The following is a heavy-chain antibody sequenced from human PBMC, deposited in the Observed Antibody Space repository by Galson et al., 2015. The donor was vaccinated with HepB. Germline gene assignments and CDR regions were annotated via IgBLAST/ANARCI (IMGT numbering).Heavy chain of an antibody. D-gene: IGHD4-17*01. V-gene: IGHV4-34*01. CDR3: ARTYDYGDYADWYFDL. Sequence: SETLSLTCAVYGGSFSGSYWTWIRQPPGEGLEWIGEINHSGRTKQNLSLKSRVTISVDTSKNQFSLRLSSVIAADTAVYYWARTYDYGDYADWYFDLWGRGTLVTVSS. J-gene: IGHJ2*01. CDR2: INHSGRT. CDR1: GGSFSGSY.